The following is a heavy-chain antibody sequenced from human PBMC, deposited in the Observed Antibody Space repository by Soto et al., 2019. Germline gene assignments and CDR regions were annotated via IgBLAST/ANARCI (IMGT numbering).Heavy chain of an antibody. V-gene: IGHV3-33*01. CDR2: IWYDGTNK. CDR1: GFTFSSYG. J-gene: IGHJ4*02. Sequence: GGSLRLSCASSGFTFSSYGMHWVRQAPGKGLEWVAVIWYDGTNKYYADSVKGRFTISRDNSKNTLFLQMNSLRAEDTAVYYCARDLELVQLFDYWGQGTLVTVSS. D-gene: IGHD6-6*01. CDR3: ARDLELVQLFDY.